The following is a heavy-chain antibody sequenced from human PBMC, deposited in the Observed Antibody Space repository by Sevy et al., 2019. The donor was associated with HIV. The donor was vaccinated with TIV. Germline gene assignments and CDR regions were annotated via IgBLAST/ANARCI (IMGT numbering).Heavy chain of an antibody. D-gene: IGHD3-3*01. CDR2: IVVGSGNT. J-gene: IGHJ6*02. Sequence: ASVKVSCKASGFTFTSSAVQWVRQARGQRLEWIGWIVVGSGNTNYAQKFQERVTITRDMSTSTAYMELGSLGSEDTAVYYCAATLRYYDFWSGYTTDYYGMDVWGQGTTVTVSS. CDR1: GFTFTSSA. V-gene: IGHV1-58*01. CDR3: AATLRYYDFWSGYTTDYYGMDV.